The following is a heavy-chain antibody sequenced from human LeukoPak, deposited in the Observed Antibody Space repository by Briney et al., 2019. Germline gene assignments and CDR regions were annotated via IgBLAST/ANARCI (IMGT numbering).Heavy chain of an antibody. CDR2: IWYDGSNK. V-gene: IGHV3-33*01. CDR1: GFTFSSYG. D-gene: IGHD3-3*01. Sequence: YPGGSLRLSCAASGFTFSSYGMYWVRQAPGKGLEWVAVIWYDGSNKYYADSVKGRFTISRDNSKNTLYLQMNSLRAEDTAVYYCARDSDYDFWPIWGQGTMVTVSS. CDR3: ARDSDYDFWPI. J-gene: IGHJ3*02.